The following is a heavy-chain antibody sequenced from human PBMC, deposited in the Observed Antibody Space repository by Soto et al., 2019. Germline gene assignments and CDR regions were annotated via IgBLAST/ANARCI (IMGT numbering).Heavy chain of an antibody. CDR3: VRDDDNLDNGLDH. CDR2: IPHDGTYQ. Sequence: QVQLVESGGGVVQPGGSLRLSCTASGFTFSSYGMHWVRQAPGKGLQWVAVIPHDGTYQYYLDSVKGRSTISRDNSKDTLYLQMNSLRVEDTAVYYCVRDDDNLDNGLDHWGQGTLVTVSS. CDR1: GFTFSSYG. D-gene: IGHD1-1*01. J-gene: IGHJ4*02. V-gene: IGHV3-30*19.